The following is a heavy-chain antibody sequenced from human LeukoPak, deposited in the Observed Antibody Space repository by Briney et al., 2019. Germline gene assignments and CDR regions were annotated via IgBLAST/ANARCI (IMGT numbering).Heavy chain of an antibody. V-gene: IGHV1-8*01. J-gene: IGHJ6*03. D-gene: IGHD3-3*01. Sequence: ASVKVSCKASGYTFTSYDINWVRQATGQGLEWMGWMNPNSGNTGYAQKFQGRVTMTRNTSISTAYMELSSLRSEDTAVYYCAREAPTIFGVVDYYYMDVWGKGTTVTVSS. CDR2: MNPNSGNT. CDR3: AREAPTIFGVVDYYYMDV. CDR1: GYTFTSYD.